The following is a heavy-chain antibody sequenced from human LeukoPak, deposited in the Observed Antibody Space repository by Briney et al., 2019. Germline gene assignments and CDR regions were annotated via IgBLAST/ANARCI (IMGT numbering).Heavy chain of an antibody. CDR2: INPNSGGT. J-gene: IGHJ5*02. V-gene: IGHV1-2*02. D-gene: IGHD2-15*01. Sequence: ASVKVSCKASGYTFTGYYMHWVRQAPGQGLEWMGWINPNSGGTNYAQKLQGRVTMTRDTSISTAYMELSRLRSDDTAVYYCARDGGYCSGGSCSNWFDPWGQGTLVTVSS. CDR1: GYTFTGYY. CDR3: ARDGGYCSGGSCSNWFDP.